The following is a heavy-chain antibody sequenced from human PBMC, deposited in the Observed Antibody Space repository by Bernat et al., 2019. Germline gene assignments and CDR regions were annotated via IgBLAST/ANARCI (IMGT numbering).Heavy chain of an antibody. CDR1: GGSISSYY. CDR2: IYYSGST. Sequence: QVQLQESGPGLVKPSETLSLTCTVSGGSISSYYWSWIRQPPGKGLEWIGYIYYSGSTNYNPSLKSRVTISVDTSKNQFSLKLSSVSAADTAVYYCARGIKYYDFWSGYSPIFDYWGQGTLVTVSS. D-gene: IGHD3-3*01. J-gene: IGHJ4*02. V-gene: IGHV4-59*01. CDR3: ARGIKYYDFWSGYSPIFDY.